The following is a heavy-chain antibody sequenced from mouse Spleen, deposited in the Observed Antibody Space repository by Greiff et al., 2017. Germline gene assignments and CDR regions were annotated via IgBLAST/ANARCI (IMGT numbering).Heavy chain of an antibody. V-gene: IGHV1-52*01. J-gene: IGHJ2*01. CDR3: ARSLDSSGYDFDY. CDR2: IDPSDSET. Sequence: QVQLQQSGAELVRPGSSVKLSCKASGYTFTSYWMHWVKQRPIQGLEWIGNIDPSDSETHYNQKFKDKATLTVDKSSSTAYMQLSSLTSEDSAVYYCARSLDSSGYDFDYWGQGTTLTVSS. D-gene: IGHD3-2*02. CDR1: GYTFTSYW.